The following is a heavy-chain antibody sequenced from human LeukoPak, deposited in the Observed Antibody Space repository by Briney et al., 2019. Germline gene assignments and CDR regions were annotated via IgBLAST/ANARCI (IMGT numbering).Heavy chain of an antibody. Sequence: SETLSLTCSVSGGSISSRSFSWGWIRQPPGKGLEWIGNIYYAGSTYYNPSLDSRVTISVDTSKDQLSLKLTSVTATNTAVYYCARYDTTVTITLDNWGQGTLVTVSS. CDR3: ARYDTTVTITLDN. V-gene: IGHV4-39*01. CDR1: GGSISSRSFS. CDR2: IYYAGST. J-gene: IGHJ4*02. D-gene: IGHD4-17*01.